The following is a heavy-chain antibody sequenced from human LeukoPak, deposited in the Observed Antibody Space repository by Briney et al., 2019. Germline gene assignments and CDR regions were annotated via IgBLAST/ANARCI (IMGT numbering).Heavy chain of an antibody. D-gene: IGHD6-6*01. Sequence: GGSLRLSCAASGFTFSSYAMSWVRQAPGKGLEWVSAISGSGGSTYYADSVKGRFTISRDNSKNTLYPQMNSLRAEDTAVYYCAKDLEQLVRGYFDYWGQGTLVTVSS. J-gene: IGHJ4*02. CDR1: GFTFSSYA. V-gene: IGHV3-23*01. CDR3: AKDLEQLVRGYFDY. CDR2: ISGSGGST.